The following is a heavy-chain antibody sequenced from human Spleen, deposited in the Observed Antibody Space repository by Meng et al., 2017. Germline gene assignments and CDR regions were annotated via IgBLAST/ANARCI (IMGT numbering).Heavy chain of an antibody. Sequence: GESLKISCAASGFTFSDYSMNWVRQAPGKRLEWVSSISRSGTYIYYADSVKGRFTISRDNARNSLFLHMDSLTAEDTAVYYCARDNGGDSGGYWGQGTLVTVSS. CDR2: ISRSGTYI. J-gene: IGHJ4*02. V-gene: IGHV3-21*01. CDR1: GFTFSDYS. D-gene: IGHD4-23*01. CDR3: ARDNGGDSGGY.